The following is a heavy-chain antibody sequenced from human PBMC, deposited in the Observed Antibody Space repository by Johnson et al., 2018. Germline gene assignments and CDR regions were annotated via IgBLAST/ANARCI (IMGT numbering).Heavy chain of an antibody. CDR3: AKDLRRFATTFAEFFQH. J-gene: IGHJ1*01. V-gene: IGHV3-30*18. D-gene: IGHD1-26*01. CDR2: ISYDGSNK. CDR1: GFTFRSYG. Sequence: QVQLVESGGGVVQPGRSLRLSCAASGFTFRSYGMHWVRQAPGTGLEWVAVISYDGSNKYYADSVKGRFTISRDNSKNTLYLQMNSLRAEDTAVDYCAKDLRRFATTFAEFFQHWGQGTLVTVSS.